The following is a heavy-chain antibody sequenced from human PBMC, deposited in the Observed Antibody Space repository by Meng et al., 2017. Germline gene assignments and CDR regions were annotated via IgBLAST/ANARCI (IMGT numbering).Heavy chain of an antibody. J-gene: IGHJ4*02. Sequence: QRVQVWAWGKKPRASVKVSCKASGYTFTSYDINWVRQATGQGLEWMGWMNPNSGNTGYAQKFQGRVTMTRNTSISTAYMELSSLRSEDTAVYYCARLGARGYSGYTPYYFDYWGQGTLVTVSS. CDR3: ARLGARGYSGYTPYYFDY. V-gene: IGHV1-8*01. CDR1: GYTFTSYD. D-gene: IGHD5-12*01. CDR2: MNPNSGNT.